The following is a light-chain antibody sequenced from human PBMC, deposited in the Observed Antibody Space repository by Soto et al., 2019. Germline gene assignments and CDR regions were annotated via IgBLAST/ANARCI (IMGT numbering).Light chain of an antibody. CDR2: DVT. Sequence: QSVLTQPASVSGSPGQSITISCTGTSSDVGGFNYVSWYQQHPGKAPKLMIYDVTNRPSGVSYRFSGSKSGTTASLTISGLQAEDEAEYYCNSYTSSGTYVFGTGTKVTVL. V-gene: IGLV2-14*03. CDR1: SSDVGGFNY. J-gene: IGLJ1*01. CDR3: NSYTSSGTYV.